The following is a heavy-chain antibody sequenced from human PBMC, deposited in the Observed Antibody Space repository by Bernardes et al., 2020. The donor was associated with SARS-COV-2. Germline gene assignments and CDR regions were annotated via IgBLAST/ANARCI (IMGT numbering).Heavy chain of an antibody. CDR3: SRDTYYEKIAYYFSHYYYGMDV. CDR2: ISGGSSYI. CDR1: GFTFSDHT. V-gene: IGHV3-21*01. D-gene: IGHD3-22*01. J-gene: IGHJ6*02. Sequence: GGSLRLSCAASGFTFSDHTMNWVRQAPGKGLEWVSSISGGSSYIYYADSIKGRFTISRDNAKNSLYLQMNSLRAEDTAVYYCSRDTYYEKIAYYFSHYYYGMDVWGQGTAVTVSS.